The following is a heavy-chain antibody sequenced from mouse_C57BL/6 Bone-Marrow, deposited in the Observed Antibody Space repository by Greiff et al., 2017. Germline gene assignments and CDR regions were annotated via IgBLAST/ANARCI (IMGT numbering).Heavy chain of an antibody. D-gene: IGHD4-1*01. V-gene: IGHV3-8*01. Sequence: EVQLQESGPGLAKPSQTLSLTCSVTGYSITSDYWNWIRRFPGHKLEYIGYISYSGSTYYNPSLKSRNSITRDTSKNQYYLQLNSVPTEDTATCYCARWKLGFYFGGWGQDTTLTVSS. J-gene: IGHJ2*01. CDR3: ARWKLGFYFGG. CDR1: GYSITSDY. CDR2: ISYSGST.